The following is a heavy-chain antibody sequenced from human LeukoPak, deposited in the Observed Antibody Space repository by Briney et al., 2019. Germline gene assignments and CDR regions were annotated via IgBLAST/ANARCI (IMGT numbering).Heavy chain of an antibody. V-gene: IGHV3-23*01. CDR3: ARGLRYFDWLPQYYFDY. CDR1: GFTFSSYA. J-gene: IGHJ4*02. D-gene: IGHD3-9*01. CDR2: ISGSGGST. Sequence: QAGGSLRLSCAASGFTFSSYAMSWVRQAPGKGLEWVSAISGSGGSTYYADSVKGWFTISRDNSKNTLYLQMNSLRAEDTAVYYCARGLRYFDWLPQYYFDYWGQGTLVTVSS.